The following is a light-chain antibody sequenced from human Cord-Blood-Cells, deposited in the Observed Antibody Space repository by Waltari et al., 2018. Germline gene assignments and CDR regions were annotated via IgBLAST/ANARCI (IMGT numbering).Light chain of an antibody. V-gene: IGLV2-18*02. CDR3: SSYTSSSTLV. Sequence: QSALTQPPSVSGSPGQSVTISCTGTSSDVGSYNRVSWHQQPPGTAPKLMIYEVSNRPSGGPGRFSGSKSGNTASLTISGLQAEDEADYYCSSYTSSSTLVFGGGTKLTVL. CDR1: SSDVGSYNR. CDR2: EVS. J-gene: IGLJ2*01.